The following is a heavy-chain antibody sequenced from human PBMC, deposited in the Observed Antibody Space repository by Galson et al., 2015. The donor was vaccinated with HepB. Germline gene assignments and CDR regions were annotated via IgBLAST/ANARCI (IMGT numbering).Heavy chain of an antibody. V-gene: IGHV3-7*01. Sequence: SLRLSCAASAFTFSSYWMGWVRQAPGEGLEWVANINQDGSEKYYVDSVKGRFTISRDNARNSLFLRMDSLRAEDTAVYYCARDHDPSARPLWYFDLWGRGTLVTVSS. D-gene: IGHD1-1*01. J-gene: IGHJ2*01. CDR1: AFTFSSYW. CDR2: INQDGSEK. CDR3: ARDHDPSARPLWYFDL.